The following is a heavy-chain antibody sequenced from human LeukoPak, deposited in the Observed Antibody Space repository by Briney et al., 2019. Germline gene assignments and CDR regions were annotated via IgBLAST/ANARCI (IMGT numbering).Heavy chain of an antibody. V-gene: IGHV1-8*03. CDR1: GCTFTSYD. Sequence: ASVKVSCKASGCTFTSYDINWVRQATGQGLEWMGWMNPNSGNTGYAQKFQGRVTITKNTPISTAYMELSSLRSEDTAVYYCARGRVATLYYYYYYMDVWGKGTTVTVSS. CDR3: ARGRVATLYYYYYYMDV. CDR2: MNPNSGNT. J-gene: IGHJ6*03. D-gene: IGHD5-12*01.